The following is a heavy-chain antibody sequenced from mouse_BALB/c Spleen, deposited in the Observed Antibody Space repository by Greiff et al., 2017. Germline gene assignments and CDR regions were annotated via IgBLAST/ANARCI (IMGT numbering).Heavy chain of an antibody. V-gene: IGHV2-6-7*01. CDR1: GFSLTGYG. CDR3: ARDTLRRYYAMDY. D-gene: IGHD1-2*01. Sequence: VHLVESGPGLVAPSQSLSITCTVSGFSLTGYGVNWVRQPPGKGLEWLGMIWGDGSTDYNSALKSRLSISKDNSKSQVFLKMNSLQTDDTARYYCARDTLRRYYAMDYWGQGTSVTVSS. J-gene: IGHJ4*01. CDR2: IWGDGST.